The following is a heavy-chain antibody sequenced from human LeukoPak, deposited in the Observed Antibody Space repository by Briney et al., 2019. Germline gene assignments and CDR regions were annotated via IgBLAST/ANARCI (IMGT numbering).Heavy chain of an antibody. Sequence: PGGSLRLSCAASGFTFSSYAMSWVRQAPGKGLEWVSAISGSGGSTYYADSVKGRFTISRDNSKNTMYLQMNSLRAEDTAVYYCAKDRSLHDSSGYYLFDHWGQGTLVTVSS. J-gene: IGHJ4*02. CDR2: ISGSGGST. V-gene: IGHV3-23*01. D-gene: IGHD3-22*01. CDR3: AKDRSLHDSSGYYLFDH. CDR1: GFTFSSYA.